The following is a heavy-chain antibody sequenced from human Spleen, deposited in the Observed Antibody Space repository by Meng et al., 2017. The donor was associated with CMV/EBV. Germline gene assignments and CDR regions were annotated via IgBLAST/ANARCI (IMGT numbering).Heavy chain of an antibody. CDR1: GFTFSSYA. D-gene: IGHD6-19*01. V-gene: IGHV3-23*01. Sequence: GESLKISCAASGFTFSSYAMHWVRQAPGKGLEWVSTISGSGGSTYYADSVKGRFTISRDNSKNTLYLQMNSLRAEDTAVYYCARGQRTVAGVNWGQGTLVTVSS. CDR3: ARGQRTVAGVN. J-gene: IGHJ4*02. CDR2: ISGSGGST.